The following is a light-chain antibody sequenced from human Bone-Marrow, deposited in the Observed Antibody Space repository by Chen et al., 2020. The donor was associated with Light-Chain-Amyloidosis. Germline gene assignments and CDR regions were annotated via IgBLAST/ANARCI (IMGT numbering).Light chain of an antibody. V-gene: IGLV1-47*01. J-gene: IGLJ1*01. CDR1: SSNIGIYY. Sequence: SLLPHPPSASVPPGQRFPISCSGASSNIGIYYVYWYQHSPGAAPHLLIHRNNQRPSGVADRFSASKSGTSAFLAISGLRSEDEADYYCAAWDGSLSGYVFGTGTKVIVL. CDR2: RNN. CDR3: AAWDGSLSGYV.